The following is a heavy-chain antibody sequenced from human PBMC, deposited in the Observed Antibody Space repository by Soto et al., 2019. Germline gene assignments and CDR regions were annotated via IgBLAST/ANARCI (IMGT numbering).Heavy chain of an antibody. CDR3: ARDHVVVAATFLASYYGMDV. CDR1: GFTFSSYA. CDR2: ISYDGSNK. V-gene: IGHV3-30-3*01. Sequence: QVQLVESGGGVVQPGRSLRLSCAASGFTFSSYAMHWVRQAPGKGLEWVAVISYDGSNKYYADSVKGRFTISRDNSTNTLYLPMTSLMAEDPAVYYCARDHVVVAATFLASYYGMDVWGQGTTCTVSS. J-gene: IGHJ6*02. D-gene: IGHD2-15*01.